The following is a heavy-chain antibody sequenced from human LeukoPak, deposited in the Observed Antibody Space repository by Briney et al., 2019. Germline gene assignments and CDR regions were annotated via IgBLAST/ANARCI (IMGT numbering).Heavy chain of an antibody. Sequence: PGGSLRLSWAASGFTFSDYYMNWIRQAPGKGLEWISHISSSGSTMYNADSVKGRFTISRDNAKNSVYLQMNSLRAEDTAVYYCARPGDYYDSSGYYRFEYWGQGTLVTVSS. J-gene: IGHJ4*02. CDR3: ARPGDYYDSSGYYRFEY. CDR1: GFTFSDYY. CDR2: ISSSGSTM. D-gene: IGHD3-22*01. V-gene: IGHV3-11*01.